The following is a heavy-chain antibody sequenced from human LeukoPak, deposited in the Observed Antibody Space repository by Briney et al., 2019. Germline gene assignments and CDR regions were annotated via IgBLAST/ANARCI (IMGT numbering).Heavy chain of an antibody. CDR2: IYYSGST. J-gene: IGHJ5*02. D-gene: IGHD3-10*01. CDR3: ARLSFGSGNHWFDP. CDR1: GGSIRSSSYY. Sequence: PSETLSLTCTVSGGSIRSSSYYWGWIRQPPGKGLEWIGSIYYSGSTYYNPSLKSRVTISVDTSKNQFSLRLTSVTAADTAVYYCARLSFGSGNHWFDPWGQGTLVTVSS. V-gene: IGHV4-39*01.